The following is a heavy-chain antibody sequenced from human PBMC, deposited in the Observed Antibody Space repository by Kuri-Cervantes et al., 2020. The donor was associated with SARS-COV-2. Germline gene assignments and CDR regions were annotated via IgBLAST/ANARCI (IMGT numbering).Heavy chain of an antibody. CDR3: ARRPRYCSDTSCYYLDY. J-gene: IGHJ4*02. D-gene: IGHD2-2*01. CDR1: GYSFTSYW. Sequence: GESLKISCKGSGYSFTSYWIAWVRQMPGKGLERIGIIWPGDSETRYSPSFQDQVTISGDESINTAYLQWSSLKASDTAIYYCARRPRYCSDTSCYYLDYWGQGTLVTVSS. V-gene: IGHV5-51*01. CDR2: IWPGDSET.